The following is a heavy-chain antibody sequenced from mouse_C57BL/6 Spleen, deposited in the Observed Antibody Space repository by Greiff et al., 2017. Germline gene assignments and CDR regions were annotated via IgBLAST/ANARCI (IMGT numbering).Heavy chain of an antibody. Sequence: QVQLQQPGAELVKPGASVKMSCKASGYTFTSYWITWVKQRPGHGLEWIGDIYPGSGSTNYNEKFKSKATLTVNTSSSTAYMQLSSLTSEDSAIYYCARCDTTVVARRGYYFDYWGQGTTLTVSS. CDR2: IYPGSGST. J-gene: IGHJ2*01. CDR1: GYTFTSYW. CDR3: ARCDTTVVARRGYYFDY. D-gene: IGHD1-1*01. V-gene: IGHV1-55*01.